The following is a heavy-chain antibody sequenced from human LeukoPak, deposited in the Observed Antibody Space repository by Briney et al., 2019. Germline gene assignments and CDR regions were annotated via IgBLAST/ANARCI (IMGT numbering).Heavy chain of an antibody. V-gene: IGHV1-2*02. CDR3: ARQSTVVRAAFDY. J-gene: IGHJ4*02. CDR2: IGPHSTFT. Sequence: GASVKVSCKSSGFTFTDHYIHWVRQGPGQGLEWMGYIGPHSTFTSSPQEFQGRVTMSVDTSKNQFSLTLTSVTAADTAVYYCARQSTVVRAAFDYWGQGTLVTVSS. D-gene: IGHD3-10*01. CDR1: GFTFTDHY.